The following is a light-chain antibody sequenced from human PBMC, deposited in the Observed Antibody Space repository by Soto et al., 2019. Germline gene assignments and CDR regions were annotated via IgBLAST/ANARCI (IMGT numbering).Light chain of an antibody. CDR1: QSVSSY. V-gene: IGKV3-11*01. CDR3: QQRSNWQGAT. J-gene: IGKJ4*01. CDR2: DAS. Sequence: EIVVTQSPATLSLSPGERATLSCRASQSVSSYLAWYQQKPGQAPRLLIYDASNRATGIPARFSGSGSGTDFTLTISSLEPEDFAVYYCQQRSNWQGATFGGGTQVQIK.